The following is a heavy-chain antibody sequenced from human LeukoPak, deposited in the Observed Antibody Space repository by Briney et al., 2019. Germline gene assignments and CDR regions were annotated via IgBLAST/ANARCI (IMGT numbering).Heavy chain of an antibody. CDR2: IYYSGST. CDR3: SRIKVVTMIVVVITYFDY. CDR1: GGSISSSSFY. Sequence: WETLSLTCTVSGGSISSSSFYWGWIRQPPGKGLEWIGSIYYSGSTYYNPSLKSRVTISVDTSKNQFSLKLCSVTAADTAVSYCSRIKVVTMIVVVITYFDYWGQGSLVTVSS. J-gene: IGHJ4*02. V-gene: IGHV4-39*01. D-gene: IGHD3-22*01.